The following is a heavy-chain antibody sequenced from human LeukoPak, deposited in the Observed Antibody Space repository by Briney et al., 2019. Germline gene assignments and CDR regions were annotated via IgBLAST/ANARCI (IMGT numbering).Heavy chain of an antibody. J-gene: IGHJ6*03. V-gene: IGHV1-69*05. CDR2: IIPIFGTA. CDR3: ARESGVGDYSYYYYYYYMDV. CDR1: GGTFSSYA. Sequence: SVKVSCKASGGTFSSYAISWVRQAHGQGIEWMGRIIPIFGTANYAQKFQGRVTITTDESTSTAYMELSSLRSEDTAVYYCARESGVGDYSYYYYYYYMDVWGKGTTVTVSS. D-gene: IGHD4-17*01.